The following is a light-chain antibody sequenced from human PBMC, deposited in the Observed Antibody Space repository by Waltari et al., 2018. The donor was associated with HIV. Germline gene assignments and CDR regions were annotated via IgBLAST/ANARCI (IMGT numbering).Light chain of an antibody. CDR2: STS. J-gene: IGKJ4*01. Sequence: EIVMTQSPATLSVSPGEGATLSCRASQSVSSNLAWYQQRPGQTPRLLIFSTSTRATGVPARFSVSGSGTEFTLTISSLQSEDFAVYFCQQHNNWPLTFGGGTKVEIK. CDR1: QSVSSN. V-gene: IGKV3-15*01. CDR3: QQHNNWPLT.